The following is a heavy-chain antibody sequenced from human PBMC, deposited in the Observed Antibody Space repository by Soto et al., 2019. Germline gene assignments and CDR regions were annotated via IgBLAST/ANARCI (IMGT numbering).Heavy chain of an antibody. CDR2: IYSGGYT. V-gene: IGHV3-53*01. D-gene: IGHD3-10*01. CDR3: AAHPGGGGY. Sequence: EVQLVESGGGLIQPGGSLRLSCAVSGFTVSNNYMSWVRQAPGKGLEGVSVIYSGGYTAYGDSVKGRFTISRDNSKTNIYFKKNGLRAGEGAFFYWAAHPGGGGYWGQGTLVTVSS. J-gene: IGHJ4*02. CDR1: GFTVSNNY.